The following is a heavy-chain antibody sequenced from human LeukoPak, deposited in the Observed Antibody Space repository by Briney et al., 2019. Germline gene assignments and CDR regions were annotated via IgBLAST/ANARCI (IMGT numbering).Heavy chain of an antibody. CDR3: ARVRTIWFGESNYYYYMDV. CDR2: IYTSGST. D-gene: IGHD3-10*01. J-gene: IGHJ6*03. Sequence: PSETLSLTCTVSGGSISSYYWSWIRQPAGKGLEWIGRIYTSGSTNYNPSLKSRVTMSVDTSKNQFSLKLSSVTAADTAVYYCARVRTIWFGESNYYYYMDVWGKGTTVTVSS. CDR1: GGSISSYY. V-gene: IGHV4-4*07.